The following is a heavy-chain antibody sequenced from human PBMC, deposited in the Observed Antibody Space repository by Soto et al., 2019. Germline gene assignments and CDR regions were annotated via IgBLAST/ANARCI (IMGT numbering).Heavy chain of an antibody. CDR1: GGSIDSYY. V-gene: IGHV4-59*04. J-gene: IGHJ4*02. CDR2: IYYSGST. D-gene: IGHD6-13*01. CDR3: ARRGSSSWYGY. Sequence: SETLSLTWTVSGGSIDSYYWSWIRQPPGKGLEWIGYIYYSGSTYYNPSLKSRVTISVDTSKNQFSLKLSSVTAAATAVYYCARRGSSSWYGYWGQGTLVTGSS.